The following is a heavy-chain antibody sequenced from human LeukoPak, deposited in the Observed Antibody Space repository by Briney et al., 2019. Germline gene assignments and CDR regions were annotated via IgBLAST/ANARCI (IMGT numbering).Heavy chain of an antibody. Sequence: PGGSLRLSCAASGFTFSNHGMNWVRQAPGKGLEWVSGISPSGDIKYYADSVKGRFTISRDNSKNTLYLQMNSLRAEDTAVYYCAKEPKVGVDYDYFDYWGQGTLVTVSS. CDR3: AKEPKVGVDYDYFDY. J-gene: IGHJ4*02. V-gene: IGHV3-23*01. CDR2: ISPSGDIK. CDR1: GFTFSNHG. D-gene: IGHD1-26*01.